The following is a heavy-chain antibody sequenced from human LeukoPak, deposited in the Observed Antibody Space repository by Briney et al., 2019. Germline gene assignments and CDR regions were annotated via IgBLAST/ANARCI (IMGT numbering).Heavy chain of an antibody. Sequence: GGSLRLSCAASGFTFDHYAMHWVRQAPGKGLEWVSSISWNSGTIGYADSVKGRFTISRDNSKNTLYLQMNSLRAEDTAVYYCANLYYDSSGLLGSVRRRLDVWGKGTTVTVSS. CDR3: ANLYYDSSGLLGSVRRRLDV. J-gene: IGHJ6*04. V-gene: IGHV3-9*01. CDR1: GFTFDHYA. CDR2: ISWNSGTI. D-gene: IGHD3-22*01.